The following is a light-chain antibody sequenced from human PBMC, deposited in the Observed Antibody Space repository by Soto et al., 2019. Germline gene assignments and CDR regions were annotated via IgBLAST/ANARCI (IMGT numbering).Light chain of an antibody. CDR1: SSDVGGYNY. CDR3: SSYASSSIVV. J-gene: IGLJ2*01. V-gene: IGLV2-14*03. CDR2: DVS. Sequence: QSALTQPPSASGSPGQSVTISCTGTSSDVGGYNYVSWYQQHPGKVPKLMIYDVSNRPSGVSDRFSGSKSVNTASLTISGLQAEDEADYYCSSYASSSIVVFGGGTKLTVL.